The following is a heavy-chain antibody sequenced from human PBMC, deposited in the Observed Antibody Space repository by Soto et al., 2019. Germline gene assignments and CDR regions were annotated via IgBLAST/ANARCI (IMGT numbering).Heavy chain of an antibody. V-gene: IGHV4-59*01. CDR1: GGSISSYY. D-gene: IGHD4-17*01. CDR3: ARTTMTTDNWFDP. Sequence: SETLSLTCTVSGGSISSYYWSWIRQPPGKGLEWIGYIYYSGSTNYNPSLKSRVTISVDTSKNQFSLKLSSVTAADTAVYYCARTTMTTDNWFDPWGQGTLVTVSS. CDR2: IYYSGST. J-gene: IGHJ5*02.